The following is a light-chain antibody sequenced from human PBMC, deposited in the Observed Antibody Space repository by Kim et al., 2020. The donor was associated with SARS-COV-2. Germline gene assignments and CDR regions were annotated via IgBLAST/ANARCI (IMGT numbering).Light chain of an antibody. CDR1: SGDVGGYKY. Sequence: SITITSPGTSGDVGGYKYVSRYQQHPGKAPKLMIYDVTNRPSVVSNRFSGAKSVNPASLTISGLQAEDEADYYCSSYTSSSTLVFGGGTQLTVL. CDR2: DVT. CDR3: SSYTSSSTLV. J-gene: IGLJ2*01. V-gene: IGLV2-14*03.